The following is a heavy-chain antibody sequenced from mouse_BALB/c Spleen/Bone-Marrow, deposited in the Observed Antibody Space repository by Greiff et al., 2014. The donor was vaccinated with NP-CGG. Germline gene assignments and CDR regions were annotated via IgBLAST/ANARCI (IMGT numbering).Heavy chain of an antibody. CDR1: GYTFTDYY. V-gene: IGHV1S29*02. CDR2: IYPYNGGT. D-gene: IGHD1-1*02. Sequence: EVQLQQSGPELVKPGASVKISCKASGYTFTDYYMQWVKQSHGKSLEWIGYIYPYNGGTGYNQKFKSKATLTVDNSSSTAYMEVRSLATDDSAVYYCARSKGGNYYAMDYWGQGTSVTVSS. CDR3: ARSKGGNYYAMDY. J-gene: IGHJ4*01.